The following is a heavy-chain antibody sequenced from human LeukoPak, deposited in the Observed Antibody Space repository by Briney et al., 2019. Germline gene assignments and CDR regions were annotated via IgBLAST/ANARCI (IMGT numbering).Heavy chain of an antibody. CDR3: AGDYYDSSGSDY. V-gene: IGHV4-4*07. CDR1: GGSISSYY. Sequence: SETLSLTCTVSGGSISSYYWSWIRQPAGKGLEWIGRIYTSGSTNYNSSLKSRVTMSVDTSKNQFSLKLSSVTAADTAVYYCAGDYYDSSGSDYWGQGTLVTVSS. CDR2: IYTSGST. J-gene: IGHJ4*02. D-gene: IGHD3-22*01.